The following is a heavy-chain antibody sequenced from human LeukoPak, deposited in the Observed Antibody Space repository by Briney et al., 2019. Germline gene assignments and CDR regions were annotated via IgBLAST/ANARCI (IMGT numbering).Heavy chain of an antibody. CDR3: VRGPPVNS. CDR2: INHSGST. J-gene: IGHJ4*02. V-gene: IGHV4-34*01. CDR1: GGSFSGYY. Sequence: SETLSLTCAVYGGSFSGYYWSWIRQPPGKGLEWIGEINHSGSTNYNPSLKSRVTISVDTSKNQFSLKLSSVTAADTAVYYCVRGPPVNSWGQGTLVTVSS. D-gene: IGHD2/OR15-2a*01.